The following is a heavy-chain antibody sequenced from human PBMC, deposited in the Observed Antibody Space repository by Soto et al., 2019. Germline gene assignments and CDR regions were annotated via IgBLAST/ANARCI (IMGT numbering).Heavy chain of an antibody. CDR3: AKDGSCSGGSCYRPLDYYGMDV. V-gene: IGHV3-30*18. Sequence: QVQLVESGGGVVQPGRSLRLSCAASGFTFSSYGMHWVRQAPGKGLEWVAVISYDGSNKYYADSVKGRFTISRDNSKNTLYLQMKSLRAEDTAVYYCAKDGSCSGGSCYRPLDYYGMDVWVQGTTVTVSS. J-gene: IGHJ6*02. D-gene: IGHD2-15*01. CDR1: GFTFSSYG. CDR2: ISYDGSNK.